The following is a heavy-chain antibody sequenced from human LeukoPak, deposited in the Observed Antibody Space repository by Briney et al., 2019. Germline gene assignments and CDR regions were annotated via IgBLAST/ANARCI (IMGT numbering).Heavy chain of an antibody. CDR2: IRRVPTDL. J-gene: IGHJ3*01. CDR1: GFTFTNYG. CDR3: ARRARDFGDSHAFDV. D-gene: IGHD4-17*01. Sequence: GGSLRLPCSASGFTFTNYGMSWVRQAPGKGLEWVSYIRRVPTDLYYADSVKGRFTITGDNAKNSLYLQMNSLRAEDTANYYCARRARDFGDSHAFDVWGQGTMVTVSS. V-gene: IGHV3-21*04.